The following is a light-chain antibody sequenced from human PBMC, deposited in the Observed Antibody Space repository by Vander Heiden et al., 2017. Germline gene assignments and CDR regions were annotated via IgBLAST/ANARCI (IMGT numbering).Light chain of an antibody. Sequence: DIQMTQSPSSLSASIGDRVTITCQASQDISSYLNWYQQKSGKAPKLLIYDASTLDTGVPSRFSGSGSGTDVSFTISSRQAEDIAAYYCQQYQNLPPYTFGQGTKVEIK. CDR1: QDISSY. CDR3: QQYQNLPPYT. V-gene: IGKV1-33*01. CDR2: DAS. J-gene: IGKJ2*01.